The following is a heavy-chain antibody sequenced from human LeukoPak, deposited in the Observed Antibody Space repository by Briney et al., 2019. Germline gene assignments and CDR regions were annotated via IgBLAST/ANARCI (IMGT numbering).Heavy chain of an antibody. CDR2: ISGSGGST. J-gene: IGHJ4*02. Sequence: GGSLRLSCAASGFTFSSYAMSWVRQAPGKGLEWVSAISGSGGSTYYADSVKGRFTISRDNSKNTLYLQMNSLRAEDTAVYYCAKCGSGGSCYALDYWGQGTLVTVSS. D-gene: IGHD2-15*01. CDR3: AKCGSGGSCYALDY. V-gene: IGHV3-23*01. CDR1: GFTFSSYA.